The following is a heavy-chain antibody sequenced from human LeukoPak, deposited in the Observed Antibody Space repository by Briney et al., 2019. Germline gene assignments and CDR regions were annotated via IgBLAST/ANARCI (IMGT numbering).Heavy chain of an antibody. Sequence: GGSLRLSCAGSGFSFRSYSIHWVRQAPGKGLEWVAVISYDGSNKYYADSVKGRFTISRDNSKNTLYLQMNSLRAEDTAVYYCARSLRFLEWLLPFDYWGQGTLVTVSS. CDR1: GFSFRSYS. V-gene: IGHV3-30*03. D-gene: IGHD3-3*01. J-gene: IGHJ4*02. CDR3: ARSLRFLEWLLPFDY. CDR2: ISYDGSNK.